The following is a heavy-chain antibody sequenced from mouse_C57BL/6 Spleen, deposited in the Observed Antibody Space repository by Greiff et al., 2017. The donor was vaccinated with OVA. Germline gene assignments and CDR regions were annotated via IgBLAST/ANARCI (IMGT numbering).Heavy chain of an antibody. Sequence: QVQLQQPGAELVRPGTSVKLSCKASGYTFTSYWMHWVKQRPGQGLEWIGVIDPSDSYTNYNQKFKGKATLTVDPSSSTAYMQLSSLTSEDSAVYYCARRGNDYDGYYFDYWGKGTTLTVSS. CDR3: ARRGNDYDGYYFDY. V-gene: IGHV1-59*01. CDR1: GYTFTSYW. D-gene: IGHD2-4*01. CDR2: IDPSDSYT. J-gene: IGHJ2*01.